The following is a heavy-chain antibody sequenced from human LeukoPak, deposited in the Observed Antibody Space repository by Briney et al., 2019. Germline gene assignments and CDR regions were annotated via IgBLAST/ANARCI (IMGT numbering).Heavy chain of an antibody. D-gene: IGHD1-26*01. CDR3: ARDPYSGNYGNDYYYYMDV. J-gene: IGHJ6*03. CDR1: GFTFSNYN. Sequence: GGSLRLSCAASGFTFSNYNMNWARQAPGKAMDWVSSITSSGTYIFYADSVKGRFTISRDNAKNSLYLQMDSLGPEDTAVYYCARDPYSGNYGNDYYYYMDVWGKGTTVTISS. CDR2: ITSSGTYI. V-gene: IGHV3-21*01.